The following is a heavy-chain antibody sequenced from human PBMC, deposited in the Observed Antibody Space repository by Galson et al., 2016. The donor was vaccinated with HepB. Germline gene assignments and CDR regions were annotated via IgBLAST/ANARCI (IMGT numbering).Heavy chain of an antibody. J-gene: IGHJ4*02. CDR1: GFAFSSYA. V-gene: IGHV3-23*01. CDR3: ARGPYYSSGYLERGGGFDY. D-gene: IGHD3-22*01. CDR2: ISDSGGTT. Sequence: SLRLSCAASGFAFSSYAMSWVRQAPGKGLEWVSGISDSGGTTYYADSVKGRFTISRDNSKNTLYLQMNSLRAEDTAVYYCARGPYYSSGYLERGGGFDYWGQGILVTVSS.